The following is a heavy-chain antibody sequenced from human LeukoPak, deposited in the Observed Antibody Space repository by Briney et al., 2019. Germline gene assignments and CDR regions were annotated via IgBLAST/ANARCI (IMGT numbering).Heavy chain of an antibody. J-gene: IGHJ4*02. Sequence: SETLSLTCTVSGGSISNYYWSWIRQPPGKGLEWIGYIYYSGSTKYNPSLKSRVTISVDTSKNQFSLRLSSVMAADTAVYYCARAYCVGDCTVLHIYFDNWGQGTLVTVSS. CDR3: ARAYCVGDCTVLHIYFDN. V-gene: IGHV4-59*08. CDR2: IYYSGST. CDR1: GGSISNYY. D-gene: IGHD2-21*02.